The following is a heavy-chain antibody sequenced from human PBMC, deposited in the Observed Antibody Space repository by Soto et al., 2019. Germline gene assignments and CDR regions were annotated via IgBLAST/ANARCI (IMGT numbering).Heavy chain of an antibody. CDR3: AREGPWNYYDSSGYYNY. V-gene: IGHV3-30*03. CDR2: ISYDGSNK. D-gene: IGHD3-22*01. J-gene: IGHJ4*02. CDR1: GFTFSSYG. Sequence: GGSLRLSCAASGFTFSSYGMHWVRQAPGKGLEWVAVISYDGSNKYYADSVKGRFTISRDNSKNTLYLQMNSLRAEDTAVYYCAREGPWNYYDSSGYYNYWGQGTLVTVSS.